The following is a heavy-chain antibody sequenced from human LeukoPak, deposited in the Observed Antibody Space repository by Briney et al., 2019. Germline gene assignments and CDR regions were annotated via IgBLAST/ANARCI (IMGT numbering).Heavy chain of an antibody. D-gene: IGHD6-19*01. Sequence: SETLSLTCSVSGGSISLSYYYWGWIRQPPGKALEWIGSVYYSGTTSYNPSLKSRVTISVDMSKNHFSLRLSSVTAADTAMYYCARGGSGWNYYYYYMDVWGKGTTVTISS. V-gene: IGHV4-39*07. CDR1: GGSISLSYYY. CDR2: VYYSGTT. J-gene: IGHJ6*03. CDR3: ARGGSGWNYYYYYMDV.